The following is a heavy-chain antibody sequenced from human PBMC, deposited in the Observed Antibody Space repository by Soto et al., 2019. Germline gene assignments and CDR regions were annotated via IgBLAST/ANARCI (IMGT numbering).Heavy chain of an antibody. D-gene: IGHD2-8*01. CDR2: IIPNFGTT. CDR3: ARAADYRFLILDP. Sequence: QVQLVQSGAEVKKPGSSVKVSCKASGGTFSNDAVSWVRQAPGQGLEWMGGIIPNFGTTNHAQNFQGGVSITADESTSTVYMELSSLRSDDTAVYYCARAADYRFLILDPWGQGTLVTVS. J-gene: IGHJ5*02. V-gene: IGHV1-69*01. CDR1: GGTFSNDA.